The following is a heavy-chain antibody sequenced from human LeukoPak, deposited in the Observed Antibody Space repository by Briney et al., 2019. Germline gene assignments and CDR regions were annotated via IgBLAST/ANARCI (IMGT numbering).Heavy chain of an antibody. CDR1: RFTFSNYG. CDR2: ISYDGSSK. V-gene: IGHV3-30*18. CDR3: AKDRAAMAYYYYYMDV. D-gene: IGHD5-18*01. Sequence: GGSLRLSCAASRFTFSNYGMHWVRQAPGMGLEWVAIISYDGSSKYYADSVKGRFTISRDNSKNTLYLQMNSLRAEDTAVYYCAKDRAAMAYYYYYMDVWGKGTTVTISS. J-gene: IGHJ6*03.